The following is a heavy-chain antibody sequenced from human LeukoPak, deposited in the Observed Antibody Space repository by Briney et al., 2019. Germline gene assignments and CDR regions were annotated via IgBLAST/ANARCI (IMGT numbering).Heavy chain of an antibody. CDR2: IYSDGRI. Sequence: GGSLRLSCAASGFTVSSNYMSWVRQAPGKGLGWVSVIYSDGRIHYADSVKGRFTISRDDSKNTLYLQMNSLRAEDAAVYYCARESGYSYGLAGFFDYWGQGTLVTVSS. CDR1: GFTVSSNY. CDR3: ARESGYSYGLAGFFDY. J-gene: IGHJ4*02. V-gene: IGHV3-53*01. D-gene: IGHD5-18*01.